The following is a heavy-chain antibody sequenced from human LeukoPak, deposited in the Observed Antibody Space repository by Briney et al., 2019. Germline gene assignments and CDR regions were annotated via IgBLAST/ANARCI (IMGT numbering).Heavy chain of an antibody. CDR2: IRYDGSNK. V-gene: IGHV3-30*02. Sequence: GGSLRLSCAASGFTFSSYGMHWVRQAPGKGLEWVAFIRYDGSNKYYADSVKGRFTISRDNSKNTLYLQMNSLRAEDTAVYYCAKDLGDIVVVPAAIPCGAFDIWGQGTMVTVSS. D-gene: IGHD2-2*01. CDR3: AKDLGDIVVVPAAIPCGAFDI. J-gene: IGHJ3*02. CDR1: GFTFSSYG.